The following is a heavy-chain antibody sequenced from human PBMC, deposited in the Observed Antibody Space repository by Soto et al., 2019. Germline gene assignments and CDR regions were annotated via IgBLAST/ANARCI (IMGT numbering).Heavy chain of an antibody. D-gene: IGHD2-21*02. CDR2: IIAIFGTA. CDR1: GGTFSSYA. J-gene: IGHJ6*02. CDR3: ARVVVTAIRAYYYYGMDV. Sequence: QVQLVQSGAEVKKPGSSVKVSCKASGGTFSSYAISWVRQAPGQGLEWMGGIIAIFGTANYAQKFQGRVTMTADXXKXTXXMELSSLRSEDTAVYYCARVVVTAIRAYYYYGMDVWGQGTTVTVSS. V-gene: IGHV1-69*12.